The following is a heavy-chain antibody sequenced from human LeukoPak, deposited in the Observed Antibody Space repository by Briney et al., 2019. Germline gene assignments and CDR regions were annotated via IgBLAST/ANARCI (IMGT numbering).Heavy chain of an antibody. Sequence: PSETLSLTCAVYGGSFSGYYWGWIRQPPGKGLEWIGSIYYSGSTYYNPSLKSRVTISVDTSKNQFSLKLSSVTAADTAVYYCARSYYYYDSSVAPGNGWFDPWGQGTLVTVSS. V-gene: IGHV4-34*01. D-gene: IGHD3-22*01. CDR3: ARSYYYYDSSVAPGNGWFDP. CDR1: GGSFSGYY. J-gene: IGHJ5*02. CDR2: IYYSGST.